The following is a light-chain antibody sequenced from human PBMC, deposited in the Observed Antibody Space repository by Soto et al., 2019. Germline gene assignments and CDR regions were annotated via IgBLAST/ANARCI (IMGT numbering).Light chain of an antibody. Sequence: EIVLTQSPATLSLSPGERATLSCRASQTVSSSLAWYQQKPGQAPRLLIYEASNRATGIPARFSGSGSGADFTLTISSLEPEDFALYYCQQHINWPPWTFGQGTKVDIK. V-gene: IGKV3-11*01. J-gene: IGKJ1*01. CDR3: QQHINWPPWT. CDR2: EAS. CDR1: QTVSSS.